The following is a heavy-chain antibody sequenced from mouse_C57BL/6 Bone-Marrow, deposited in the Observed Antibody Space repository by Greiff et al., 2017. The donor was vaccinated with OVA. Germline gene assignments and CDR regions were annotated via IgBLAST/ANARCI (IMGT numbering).Heavy chain of an antibody. V-gene: IGHV2-2*01. CDR3: ARITTVDYYAMDY. CDR1: GFSLTSYG. D-gene: IGHD1-1*01. CDR2: IWSGGST. J-gene: IGHJ4*01. Sequence: VKLVESGPGLVQPSQSLSITCTVSGFSLTSYGVHWVRQSPGKGLEWLGVIWSGGSTDYNAAFISRLSISKDNSKSQVFFKMNSLQADDTAIYYCARITTVDYYAMDYWGQGTSVTVSS.